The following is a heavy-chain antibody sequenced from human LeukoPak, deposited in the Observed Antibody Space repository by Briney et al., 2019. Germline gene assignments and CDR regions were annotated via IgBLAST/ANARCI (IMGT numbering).Heavy chain of an antibody. D-gene: IGHD3-22*01. CDR1: GFTFSSNW. Sequence: PGGSLRLSCEASGFTFSSNWMSWFRRVQGKGREWWPTLRQEESEKYYVDSVKGRFTISRDSAKNSLYLQMNSLRAEDTAVYYCARDPGGYDSSGYYRTDYLDYWGQGTLVTVSS. J-gene: IGHJ4*02. CDR3: ARDPGGYDSSGYYRTDYLDY. CDR2: LRQEESEK. V-gene: IGHV3-7*01.